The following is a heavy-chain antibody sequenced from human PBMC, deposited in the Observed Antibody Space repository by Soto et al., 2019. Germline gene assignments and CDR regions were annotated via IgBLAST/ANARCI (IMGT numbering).Heavy chain of an antibody. Sequence: GGSLRLSCTASGFTFGDYAMSWFRQAPWKGLEWVGFIRSKNYGGTTEDAASVKGRFTLSRDDSKSIAYLQMNSLKTEDTAVYYCTRVDDCSGSSCYSRAFDYWGQGTLVTVSS. CDR3: TRVDDCSGSSCYSRAFDY. J-gene: IGHJ4*02. V-gene: IGHV3-49*03. CDR1: GFTFGDYA. D-gene: IGHD2-15*01. CDR2: IRSKNYGGTT.